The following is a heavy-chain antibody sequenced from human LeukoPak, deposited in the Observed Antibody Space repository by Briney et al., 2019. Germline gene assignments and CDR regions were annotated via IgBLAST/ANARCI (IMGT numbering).Heavy chain of an antibody. Sequence: PGGSLRLSCAASGFTFSTYAMTWVRQAPGKGLEWVSSISSSGNSPYYADSVKGRFIISRDNSKNTLNLQMNSLRVEDTAVYYCARVGDHYHWNFDLWGRGTLVTVSS. D-gene: IGHD3-10*01. V-gene: IGHV3-23*01. CDR3: ARVGDHYHWNFDL. J-gene: IGHJ2*01. CDR2: ISSSGNSP. CDR1: GFTFSTYA.